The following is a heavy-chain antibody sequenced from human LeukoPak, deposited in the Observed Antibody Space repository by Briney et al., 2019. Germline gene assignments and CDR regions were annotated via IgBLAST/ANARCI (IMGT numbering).Heavy chain of an antibody. CDR1: GGPISSGGYY. D-gene: IGHD4-17*01. V-gene: IGHV4-39*07. J-gene: IGHJ3*02. CDR2: IYYSGST. Sequence: SETLSLTFTVSGGPISSGGYYWDWIRQPPGKGLEWIGSIYYSGSTYYNPSLKSRLTMAVDTSKNQFSLKLSSVTAADTAVYYCARGALATADAFDIWGQGTMVTVSS. CDR3: ARGALATADAFDI.